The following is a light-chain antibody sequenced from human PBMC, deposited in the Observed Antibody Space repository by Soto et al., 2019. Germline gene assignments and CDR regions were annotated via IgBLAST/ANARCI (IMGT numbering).Light chain of an antibody. CDR3: QQYGSSPPIT. CDR2: AAS. J-gene: IGKJ5*01. CDR1: HSVSSSY. V-gene: IGKV3-20*01. Sequence: EIVLTQSPGTLSLSPGERATLSCRASHSVSSSYLAWYQQKPGQAPRLLIYAASSRATGIPDRFSGSGSGTDFTLTNSRLEPEDFAGYYCQQYGSSPPITFGQGTRLEIK.